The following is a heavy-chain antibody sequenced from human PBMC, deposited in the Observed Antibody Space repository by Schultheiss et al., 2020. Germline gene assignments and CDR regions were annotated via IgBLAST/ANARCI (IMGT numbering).Heavy chain of an antibody. CDR3: ARSGASSSWYELGV. CDR1: GDSVSSNSAA. V-gene: IGHV6-1*01. D-gene: IGHD6-13*01. J-gene: IGHJ6*02. CDR2: TYYRSKWYN. Sequence: SQTLSLTCAISGDSVSSNSAAWNWIRQSPSRGLEWLGRTYYRSKWYNDYAVSVKSRMTMNSDTSKNQFSLQLNSVTPEDTAVYYCARSGASSSWYELGVWGQGNTVTVSS.